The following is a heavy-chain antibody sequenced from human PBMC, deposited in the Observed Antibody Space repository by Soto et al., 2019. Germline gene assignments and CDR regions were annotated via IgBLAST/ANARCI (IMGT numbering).Heavy chain of an antibody. CDR2: ISSSSSYI. CDR3: ARDHDSPIQLVDY. Sequence: PGGSLRLSCAASGFTFSSYSMNWVRQAPGKGLEWVSSISSSSSYIYYADSVKGRFTISRDNAKNSPYLQMNSLRAEDTAVYYCARDHDSPIQLVDYWGQGTLVTVSS. J-gene: IGHJ4*02. D-gene: IGHD5-18*01. CDR1: GFTFSSYS. V-gene: IGHV3-21*01.